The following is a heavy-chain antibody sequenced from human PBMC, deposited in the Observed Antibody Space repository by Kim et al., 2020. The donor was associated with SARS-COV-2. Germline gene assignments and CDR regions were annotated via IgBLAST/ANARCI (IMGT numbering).Heavy chain of an antibody. CDR3: ARSSGGAAYSSGWPFDY. Sequence: QRRVTMTRDTSTSTVYMELGSLRSEDTAVYYCARSSGGAAYSSGWPFDYWGQGTLVTVSS. V-gene: IGHV1-46*04. J-gene: IGHJ4*02. D-gene: IGHD6-19*01.